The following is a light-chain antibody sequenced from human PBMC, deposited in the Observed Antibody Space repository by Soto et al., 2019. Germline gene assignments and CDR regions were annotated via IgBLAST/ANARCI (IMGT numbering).Light chain of an antibody. V-gene: IGKV3-15*01. J-gene: IGKJ1*01. CDR3: QQYSDWPRT. Sequence: EIVMTQSPATLSVSPGERATLSCRASQSVSINLAWFQQKPYQAPRLLIYGASTRATGIPARFSGSGSGTEFTLTISSLQSEDFAVYYCQQYSDWPRTFGQGTKVDI. CDR1: QSVSIN. CDR2: GAS.